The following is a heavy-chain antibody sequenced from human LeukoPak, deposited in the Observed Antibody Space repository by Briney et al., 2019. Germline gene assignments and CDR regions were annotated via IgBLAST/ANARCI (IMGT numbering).Heavy chain of an antibody. CDR1: GFTFSSSS. J-gene: IGHJ4*02. V-gene: IGHV3-21*04. Sequence: PGGSLRLSCAASGFTFSSSSMNWVRQAPGKGLEWVSSISPSSTYIYYADSVKGRFTISRDNSKSTLYLQMNSLRAEDTAIYYCAKSSGSSTYYFDFWGQGTLVTVSS. CDR3: AKSSGSSTYYFDF. D-gene: IGHD3-10*01. CDR2: ISPSSTYI.